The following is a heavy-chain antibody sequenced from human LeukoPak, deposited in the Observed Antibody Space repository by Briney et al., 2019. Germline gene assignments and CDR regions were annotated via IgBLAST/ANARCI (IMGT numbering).Heavy chain of an antibody. J-gene: IGHJ4*02. CDR1: GFTFSSYS. D-gene: IGHD2-21*02. CDR3: ARAVTVVTRGGLVFDY. CDR2: ISSSSNTI. Sequence: PGGSLRLSCAASGFTFSSYSMNWVRQAPGKGLEWVSYISSSSNTIYYADSVKGRFTISRDNAKNSLFLQMNSLRDEDTSVYYCARAVTVVTRGGLVFDYWGQGTLVADSS. V-gene: IGHV3-48*02.